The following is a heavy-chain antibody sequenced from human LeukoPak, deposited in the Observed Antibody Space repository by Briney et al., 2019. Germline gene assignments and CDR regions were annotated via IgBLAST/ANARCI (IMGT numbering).Heavy chain of an antibody. CDR1: GDSISSNY. Sequence: SGTLSLTCTVSGDSISSNYWSWIRQPPGKGLEWIGFIYSTGSVNYNPSLKSRVTIILDTSKNHFSLELNSVTAADTAAYFCARKGGSGWTFDYWGQGILVTVSS. CDR3: ARKGGSGWTFDY. D-gene: IGHD6-19*01. J-gene: IGHJ4*02. V-gene: IGHV4-59*01. CDR2: IYSTGSV.